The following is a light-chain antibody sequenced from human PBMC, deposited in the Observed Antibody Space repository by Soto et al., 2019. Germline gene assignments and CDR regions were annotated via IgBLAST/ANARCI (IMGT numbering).Light chain of an antibody. V-gene: IGKV3-15*01. CDR1: QSVSSN. CDR2: GAS. J-gene: IGKJ1*01. CDR3: QQYNNWPPWT. Sequence: EMVMTQSPATLSVSPGERATLSCRASQSVSSNLAWYQQKPGQAPRLPIYGASTRATGIPARFSGSGSGTEFTLTISSLQSEDFAVYYCQQYNNWPPWTFGQGTKV.